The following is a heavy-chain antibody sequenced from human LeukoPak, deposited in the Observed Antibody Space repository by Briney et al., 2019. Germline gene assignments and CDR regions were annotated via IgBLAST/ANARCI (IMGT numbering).Heavy chain of an antibody. Sequence: GGSLRLSCVASGFSVSSDYMTWVRQAPGKGLEWVSVLYSGGSTYYADSVKGRFTISRDNSKNTLYLQMSSLRAEDTAVYYCARGAYEIVVVTAPTYWGQGTLVTVSS. J-gene: IGHJ4*02. CDR2: LYSGGST. D-gene: IGHD2-21*02. CDR3: ARGAYEIVVVTAPTY. V-gene: IGHV3-53*05. CDR1: GFSVSSDY.